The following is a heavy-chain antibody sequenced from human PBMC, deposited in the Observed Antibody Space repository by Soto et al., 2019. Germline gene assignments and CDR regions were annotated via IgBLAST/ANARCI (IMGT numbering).Heavy chain of an antibody. Sequence: QVQLQQWGAGLLKPSETLSLTCAVYGGSFSGYYWSWIRQPPGKGLEWIGEINHSGSTNYNPSLKSRVTISVDTAKNQFSLKLSSVTAADTAVYYCARDLYCSSTSCYTNYFDYLGQGTLVTVSS. CDR2: INHSGST. V-gene: IGHV4-34*01. J-gene: IGHJ4*02. D-gene: IGHD2-2*02. CDR1: GGSFSGYY. CDR3: ARDLYCSSTSCYTNYFDY.